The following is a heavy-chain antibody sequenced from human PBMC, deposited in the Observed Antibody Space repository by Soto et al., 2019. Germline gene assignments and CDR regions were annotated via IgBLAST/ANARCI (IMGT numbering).Heavy chain of an antibody. CDR3: AKMSSENYYDPVFS. Sequence: QVQLVESGGGVVKTSGSLRIACAASGFTFSDYYMSWVRQAPGKGLEWVSYISSSGNTIYYADSVKGRFTISRDNAKNSVYLQMNCLRAVDTALYFCAKMSSENYYDPVFSWGQGTLVTVSS. J-gene: IGHJ5*02. CDR2: ISSSGNTI. D-gene: IGHD3-22*01. CDR1: GFTFSDYY. V-gene: IGHV3-11*01.